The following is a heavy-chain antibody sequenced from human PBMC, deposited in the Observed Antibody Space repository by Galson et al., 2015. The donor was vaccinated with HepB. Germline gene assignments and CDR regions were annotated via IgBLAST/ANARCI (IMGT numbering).Heavy chain of an antibody. D-gene: IGHD3-22*01. Sequence: SLRLSCAASGFTFSSYAMSWVRQAPGKGLEWVSAISGSGGSTYYADSVKGRFTISRDNSKNTLYLQMNSLRAEDTAVYYCAKEAYYYDSSGYYQNSDFDYWGQGTLVTVSS. J-gene: IGHJ4*02. V-gene: IGHV3-23*01. CDR2: ISGSGGST. CDR1: GFTFSSYA. CDR3: AKEAYYYDSSGYYQNSDFDY.